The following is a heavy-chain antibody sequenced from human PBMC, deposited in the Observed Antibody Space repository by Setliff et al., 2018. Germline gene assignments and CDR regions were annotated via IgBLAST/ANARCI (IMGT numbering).Heavy chain of an antibody. J-gene: IGHJ3*02. CDR3: AKEYYSDSSGYYRGPAAFDI. CDR1: GFTFDDYA. CDR2: VSWNSGTS. V-gene: IGHV3-9*03. D-gene: IGHD3-22*01. Sequence: GGSLRLSCAASGFTFDDYAMHWVRQAPGKGLERVSGVSWNSGTSAYADSVKGRFTISRDNAKNSLYLQMNSLRVEDMALYYCAKEYYSDSSGYYRGPAAFDIRGQGTVVTVSS.